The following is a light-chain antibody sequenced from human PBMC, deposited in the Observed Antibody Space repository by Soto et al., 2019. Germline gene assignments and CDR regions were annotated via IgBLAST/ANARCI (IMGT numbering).Light chain of an antibody. CDR3: QQSYSTPYT. J-gene: IGKJ2*01. Sequence: DIQMTQSPSSLSASVGDRVTITCRAGQSTSIYVNWYQQKPGKAPKLLIYAASNLQSGVPSRFSGSESGTDFTLTISSLQPEDFANYYCQQSYSTPYTFGQGTKLEIK. V-gene: IGKV1-39*01. CDR1: QSTSIY. CDR2: AAS.